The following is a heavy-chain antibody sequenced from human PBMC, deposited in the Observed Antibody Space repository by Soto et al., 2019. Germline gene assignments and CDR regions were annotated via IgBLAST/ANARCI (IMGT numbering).Heavy chain of an antibody. D-gene: IGHD3-22*01. CDR3: ASLYYYDSSGFFDY. J-gene: IGHJ4*02. Sequence: GGSLRLSCAASGFTFSNYAMSWVRQAPGKGLEWISVIYSGGSTYYADSVKGRFTISRDNSKNTLYLQMNSLRAEDTAVYYCASLYYYDSSGFFDYWGQGTLVTVS. V-gene: IGHV3-53*01. CDR1: GFTFSNYA. CDR2: IYSGGST.